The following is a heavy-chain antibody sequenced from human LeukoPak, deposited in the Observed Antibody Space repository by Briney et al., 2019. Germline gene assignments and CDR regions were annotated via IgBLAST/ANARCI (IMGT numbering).Heavy chain of an antibody. J-gene: IGHJ3*02. V-gene: IGHV3-21*01. CDR2: ISSSSSYI. Sequence: GGSLRLSCAASGFTFSSYSMNWVRQAPGKGLEWVSSISSSSSYIYYADSVEGRFTISRDNAKNSLYLQMNSLRAEDTAVYYCARVGGGYSYGFLAFDIWGQGTMVTVSS. D-gene: IGHD5-18*01. CDR3: ARVGGGYSYGFLAFDI. CDR1: GFTFSSYS.